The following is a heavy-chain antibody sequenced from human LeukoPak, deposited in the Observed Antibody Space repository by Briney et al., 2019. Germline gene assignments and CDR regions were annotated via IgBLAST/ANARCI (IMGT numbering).Heavy chain of an antibody. CDR1: GFTVSSNY. D-gene: IGHD3-22*01. Sequence: GGSLRLYCAASGFTVSSNYMSWVRQAPGKGLEWVSVIYSGGSTYYADSVKGRFTISRDNSKNTLYLQMNSLRAEDTAVYYCARGGGSDSSGYYPFDYWGQGTLVTVSS. J-gene: IGHJ4*02. V-gene: IGHV3-66*01. CDR2: IYSGGST. CDR3: ARGGGSDSSGYYPFDY.